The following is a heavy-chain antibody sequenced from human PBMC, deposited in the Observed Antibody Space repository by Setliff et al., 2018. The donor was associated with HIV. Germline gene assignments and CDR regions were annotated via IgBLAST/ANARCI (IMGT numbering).Heavy chain of an antibody. CDR2: IYHSGST. Sequence: PSETLSLTCAVSGYSVNSDYNWGWVRQSPGKGLESPGRGLEWIGHIYHSGSTYYNPSLRSRVTMSIDTSRNQFSLKLTSVTAADTAVYYCARAWLHFGDDIPRFDPWGQGILVTVSS. CDR1: GYSVNSDYN. J-gene: IGHJ5*02. V-gene: IGHV4-38-2*01. D-gene: IGHD4-17*01. CDR3: ARAWLHFGDDIPRFDP.